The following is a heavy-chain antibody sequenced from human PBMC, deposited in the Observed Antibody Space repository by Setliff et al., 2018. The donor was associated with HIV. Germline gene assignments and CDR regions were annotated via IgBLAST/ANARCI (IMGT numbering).Heavy chain of an antibody. J-gene: IGHJ4*02. CDR3: ARDLGYCSGGSCYWYY. CDR1: GGSFSGYY. V-gene: IGHV4-34*01. D-gene: IGHD2-15*01. Sequence: PSETLSLTCAVYGGSFSGYYWSWIRQPPGKGLEWIGSIYYSGSTFYNPSLKSRVSISLDMSKNLFSLNLTSVTAADTAVYYCARDLGYCSGGSCYWYYWGQGTLVTVS. CDR2: IYYSGST.